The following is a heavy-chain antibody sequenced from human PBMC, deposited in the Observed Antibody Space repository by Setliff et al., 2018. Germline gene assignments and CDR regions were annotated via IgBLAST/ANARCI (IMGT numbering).Heavy chain of an antibody. J-gene: IGHJ6*03. CDR1: GFTFADYG. V-gene: IGHV3-20*04. CDR3: AIARRGENFYNMDV. CDR2: VEWNGGGT. Sequence: AGGSLRLSCAASGFTFADYGMNWVRQAPGKGLEWVSGVEWNGGGTGYADSVKGRFTISRDNTKNSLYLQMSSLRTDDTALYYCAIARRGENFYNMDVWGKGTTVTVSS. D-gene: IGHD2-21*01.